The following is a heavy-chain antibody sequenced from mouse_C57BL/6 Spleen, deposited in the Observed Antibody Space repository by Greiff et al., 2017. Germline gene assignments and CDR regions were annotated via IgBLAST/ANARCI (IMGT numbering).Heavy chain of an antibody. Sequence: QVQLKQPGAELVMPGASVKLSCKASGYTFTSYWMHWVKQRPGQGLEWIGEIDPSDSYTNYNQKFKGKSTLTVDKSSSTAYMQLSSLTSEDSAVYYCARRDGYFWYFDVWGTGTTVTVSS. CDR2: IDPSDSYT. J-gene: IGHJ1*03. D-gene: IGHD2-3*01. CDR3: ARRDGYFWYFDV. CDR1: GYTFTSYW. V-gene: IGHV1-69*01.